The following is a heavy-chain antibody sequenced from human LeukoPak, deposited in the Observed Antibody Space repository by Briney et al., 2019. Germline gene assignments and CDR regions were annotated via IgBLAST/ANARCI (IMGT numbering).Heavy chain of an antibody. D-gene: IGHD2-21*01. Sequence: GGSLRLSCAASGFTFSSYAMSWVRQAPGKGLEWVSAISGSGGSTYYADSVKGRFTISRDNSKNTLYLQMNSLRAEDTAVHYCANLPHYCGGDCPGYWGQGTLVTVSS. CDR1: GFTFSSYA. CDR3: ANLPHYCGGDCPGY. J-gene: IGHJ4*02. V-gene: IGHV3-23*01. CDR2: ISGSGGST.